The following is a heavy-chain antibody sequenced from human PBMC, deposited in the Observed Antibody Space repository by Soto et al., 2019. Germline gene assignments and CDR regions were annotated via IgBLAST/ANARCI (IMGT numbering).Heavy chain of an antibody. CDR3: AILNGYCVSTNCHGYYGMDV. CDR1: GGSISSGGYY. J-gene: IGHJ6*02. CDR2: IYYSGST. V-gene: IGHV4-31*03. Sequence: SETLSLTCTVSGGSISSGGYYWSWIRQHPGKGLEWIGYIYYSGSTYYNPSLKSRVTISVDTSKNQFSLKLSSVTAADTAVYYFAILNGYCVSTNCHGYYGMDVWGQGTTVTVSS. D-gene: IGHD2-2*03.